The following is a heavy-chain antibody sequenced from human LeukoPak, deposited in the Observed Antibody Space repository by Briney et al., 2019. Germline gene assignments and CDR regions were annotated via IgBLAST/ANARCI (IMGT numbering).Heavy chain of an antibody. CDR3: ARAKKGPMVRGVMGYYGMDV. Sequence: PGGSLTLSCAASGFTFSSYAMHWVRQAPGKGLEWVAVISYDGSNKYYADSVKGRFTISRDNSKNTLYLQMNSLRAEDTAVYYCARAKKGPMVRGVMGYYGMDVWGQGTTVTVSS. J-gene: IGHJ6*02. D-gene: IGHD3-10*01. CDR1: GFTFSSYA. CDR2: ISYDGSNK. V-gene: IGHV3-30-3*01.